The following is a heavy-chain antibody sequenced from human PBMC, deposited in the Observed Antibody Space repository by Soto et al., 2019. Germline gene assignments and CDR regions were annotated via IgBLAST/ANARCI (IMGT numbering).Heavy chain of an antibody. CDR2: ISGSGGSP. CDR3: AKVSGYSYGYFDY. D-gene: IGHD5-18*01. J-gene: IGHJ4*02. Sequence: PGGSLRLSCAASGFTFGSYAISWVRQAPGRGLEWVSAISGSGGSPYYADSVKGRFTISRDKSKNTVNLQMNSLRGEDTALYYCAKVSGYSYGYFDYWGRGTPVTVSS. V-gene: IGHV3-23*01. CDR1: GFTFGSYA.